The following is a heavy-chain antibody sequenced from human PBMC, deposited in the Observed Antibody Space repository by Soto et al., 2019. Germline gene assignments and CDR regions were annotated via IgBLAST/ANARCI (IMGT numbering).Heavy chain of an antibody. CDR3: ARAGAAYPSMNWFGP. CDR2: IYYSGST. CDR1: GGSISSGGYY. Sequence: SETLSLTCTLSGGSISSGGYYWSWIRQHPGKGLEWIGYIYYSGSTYYNPSLKSRVTISVDTSKNQFSLKLSSVTAADTAVYYCARAGAAYPSMNWFGPWGKGTLVTVSS. J-gene: IGHJ5*02. D-gene: IGHD6-25*01. V-gene: IGHV4-31*03.